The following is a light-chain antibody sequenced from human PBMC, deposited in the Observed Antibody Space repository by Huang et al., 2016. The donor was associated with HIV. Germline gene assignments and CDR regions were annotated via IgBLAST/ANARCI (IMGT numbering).Light chain of an antibody. CDR1: QSVTSSY. J-gene: IGKJ1*01. CDR3: QQYGSSPWT. CDR2: GAA. Sequence: IVLTQSPGTLSLSPGERATLSCRASQSVTSSYLAWHQQKPGQAPRLLIYGAASRATGIPDRFSGSGSGTDFTLIISRLEPEDFAVYYCQQYGSSPWTFGQGTKVEIK. V-gene: IGKV3-20*01.